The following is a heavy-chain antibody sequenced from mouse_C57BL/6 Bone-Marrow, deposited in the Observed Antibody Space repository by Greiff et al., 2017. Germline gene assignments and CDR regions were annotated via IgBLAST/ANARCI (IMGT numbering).Heavy chain of an antibody. CDR2: IRLKSDNYAT. J-gene: IGHJ3*01. CDR3: TGRFAY. V-gene: IGHV6-3*01. Sequence: EVNVVESGGGLVQPGGSMKLSCVASGFTFSNYWMNWVRQSPEKGLEWVAQIRLKSDNYATHYAVSVKGRFTISRDDSKSSVYLQMNNLRAEDTGIYYCTGRFAYWGQGTLVTVSA. CDR1: GFTFSNYW.